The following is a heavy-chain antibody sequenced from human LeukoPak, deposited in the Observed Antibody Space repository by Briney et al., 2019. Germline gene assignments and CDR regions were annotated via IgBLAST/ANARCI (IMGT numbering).Heavy chain of an antibody. CDR3: TTVARYSSSWFDS. Sequence: GGSLRLSCAASGFTFSDAWMSWVRQAPGKGLEWVGRIKSKTDGGTTDYDAPVKGRFTISRDDSKNTLYLQVNSLKTEDTGVYYCTTVARYSSSWFDSWGQGTLLTVSS. CDR1: GFTFSDAW. D-gene: IGHD2-2*01. V-gene: IGHV3-15*01. CDR2: IKSKTDGGTT. J-gene: IGHJ5*01.